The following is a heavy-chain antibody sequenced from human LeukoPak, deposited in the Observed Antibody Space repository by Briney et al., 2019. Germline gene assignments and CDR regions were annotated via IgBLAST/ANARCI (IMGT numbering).Heavy chain of an antibody. CDR2: ISTYNGNT. D-gene: IGHD5-24*01. CDR3: ARVGSIGDGYNYGNYFDY. V-gene: IGHV1-18*01. J-gene: IGHJ4*02. Sequence: ASVKVSCKTSGYTFSNFGINWVRQAPGQGLEWMGWISTYNGNTNYAQKFQGRVTITADKSTSTAYMELSSLRSEDTAVYYCARVGSIGDGYNYGNYFDYWGQGTLVTVSS. CDR1: GYTFSNFG.